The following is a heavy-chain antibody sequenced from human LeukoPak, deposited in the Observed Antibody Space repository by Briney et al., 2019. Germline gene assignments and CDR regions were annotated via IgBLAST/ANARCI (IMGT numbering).Heavy chain of an antibody. J-gene: IGHJ4*02. D-gene: IGHD1-14*01. V-gene: IGHV4-4*02. CDR2: IYHIGST. Sequence: PSETLSLTCAVSGGSISSSNWWSWVRQPPGKGLEWIGEIYHIGSTNYNPSLKRRGTISVDKSKNQFSLKLSSVTAADTAVYYCARVEETRAYFDYWGQGTLVTVSS. CDR3: ARVEETRAYFDY. CDR1: GGSISSSNW.